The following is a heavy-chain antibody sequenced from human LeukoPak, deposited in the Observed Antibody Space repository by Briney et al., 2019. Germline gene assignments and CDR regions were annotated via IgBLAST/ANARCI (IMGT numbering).Heavy chain of an antibody. CDR1: GYTFTSNY. J-gene: IGHJ3*02. V-gene: IGHV1-2*02. CDR2: INPKSHGT. D-gene: IGHD3-10*01. Sequence: GASVKVSCKAFGYTFTSNYMHWVRQAPGDGLEWMGWINPKSHGTKYEQKFQGRVTMTRDTSIGTAYMELSRLRADDTAVYYCARGRLRGPDAFDIWGQGTMVTVSS. CDR3: ARGRLRGPDAFDI.